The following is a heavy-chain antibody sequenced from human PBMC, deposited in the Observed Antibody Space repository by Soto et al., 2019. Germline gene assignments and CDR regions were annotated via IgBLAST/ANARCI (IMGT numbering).Heavy chain of an antibody. Sequence: PGGSLRLSCAASAFTFSSYAMSWVRQAPGKGLEWVSAISGSGGSTYYADSVKGRFTISRDNSKNTLYLQMNSLRAEDTAVYYCAKLGGSGSYHGMDVWGQGTTVTVSS. CDR2: ISGSGGST. J-gene: IGHJ6*02. V-gene: IGHV3-23*01. CDR1: AFTFSSYA. D-gene: IGHD3-10*01. CDR3: AKLGGSGSYHGMDV.